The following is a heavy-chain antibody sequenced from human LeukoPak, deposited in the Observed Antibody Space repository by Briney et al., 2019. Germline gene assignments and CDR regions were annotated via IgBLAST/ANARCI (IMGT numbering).Heavy chain of an antibody. CDR3: ARAPYCIGGSCRFDY. Sequence: GGSLRLSCAASGFTFSSYGMSWVRQAPGQGLEWVANIKQDGSEKYYVDSVKGRFTISRDNAKNSLYLQMNSLRAEDTAVYYCARAPYCIGGSCRFDYWGQGTLVTVSS. D-gene: IGHD2-15*01. V-gene: IGHV3-7*03. J-gene: IGHJ4*02. CDR2: IKQDGSEK. CDR1: GFTFSSYG.